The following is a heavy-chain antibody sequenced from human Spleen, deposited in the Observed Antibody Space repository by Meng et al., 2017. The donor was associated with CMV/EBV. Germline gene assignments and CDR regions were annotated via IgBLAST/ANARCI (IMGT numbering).Heavy chain of an antibody. CDR2: IQYDGSDE. CDR1: GFTFGSYV. J-gene: IGHJ4*02. V-gene: IGHV3-30*02. Sequence: GESLKISCAASGFTFGSYVMHWVRQAPGKGLEWVAFIQYDGSDEYYADSVKGRFTISRDNSKNTLYLQMNSLRGEDTAVYYCAKDDANWNIDCWGQGTLVTVSS. D-gene: IGHD1/OR15-1a*01. CDR3: AKDDANWNIDC.